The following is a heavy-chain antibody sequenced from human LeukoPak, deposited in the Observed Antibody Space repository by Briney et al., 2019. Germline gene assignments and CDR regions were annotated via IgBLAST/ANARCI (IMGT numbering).Heavy chain of an antibody. CDR1: GFTFSSYA. Sequence: GGSLKLSCAASGFTFSSYAMSWVRQAPGKGLEWVSAISCSGGSTYYPDSGKGRVTISRDNSKNTLYLQMNSLRAEDTAVYYCAPRGYPNIDYWGQGTLVTVSS. J-gene: IGHJ4*02. CDR2: ISCSGGST. V-gene: IGHV3-23*01. D-gene: IGHD3-16*01. CDR3: APRGYPNIDY.